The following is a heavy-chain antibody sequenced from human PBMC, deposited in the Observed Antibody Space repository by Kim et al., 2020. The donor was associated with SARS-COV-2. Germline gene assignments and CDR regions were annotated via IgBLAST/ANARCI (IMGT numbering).Heavy chain of an antibody. CDR2: IYHSGST. CDR3: ARGGPTTPIVVVVAATRWFDP. J-gene: IGHJ5*02. D-gene: IGHD2-15*01. CDR1: GGSISSSNW. Sequence: SETLSLTCAVSGGSISSSNWWSWVRQPPGKGLEWIGEIYHSGSTNYNPSLKSRVTISVDKSKNQFSLKLSSVTAADTAVYYCARGGPTTPIVVVVAATRWFDPWGQGTLVTVSS. V-gene: IGHV4-4*02.